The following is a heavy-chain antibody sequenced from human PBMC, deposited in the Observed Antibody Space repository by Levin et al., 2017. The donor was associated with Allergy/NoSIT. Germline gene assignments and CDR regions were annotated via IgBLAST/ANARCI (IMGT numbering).Heavy chain of an antibody. Sequence: LSLTCAASGFTFDDYAMHWVRQAPGKGLEWVSGISWNSGSIGYVDSVKGRFTISRDNAKNSLYLQMNSLRAEDTALYYCAKSAMIAVAGTWFDYWGQGTLVTVSS. CDR2: ISWNSGSI. V-gene: IGHV3-9*01. CDR1: GFTFDDYA. J-gene: IGHJ4*02. CDR3: AKSAMIAVAGTWFDY. D-gene: IGHD6-19*01.